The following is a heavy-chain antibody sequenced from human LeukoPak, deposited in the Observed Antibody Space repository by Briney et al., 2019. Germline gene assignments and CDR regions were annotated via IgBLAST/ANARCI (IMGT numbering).Heavy chain of an antibody. J-gene: IGHJ4*02. CDR1: GFTFSDYY. V-gene: IGHV3-11*06. Sequence: GGSLRLSCAASGFTFSDYYMSWVRQAPGKGLEWVSYISSSSSYTKYGDSVKGRFTISRDNAKNSLYLQVNSLRAEDTAVYYCARGTGTTAYFDYWGQGTLVTVSS. CDR3: ARGTGTTAYFDY. CDR2: ISSSSSYT. D-gene: IGHD1-1*01.